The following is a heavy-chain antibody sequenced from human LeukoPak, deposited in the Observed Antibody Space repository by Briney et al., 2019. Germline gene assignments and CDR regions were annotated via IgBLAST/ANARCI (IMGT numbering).Heavy chain of an antibody. Sequence: GASVKVSCKASGYTFTGYYMHWVRQAPGQGLEWMGWINPNSGGTNYAQKFQGRVTMTRDTSISTAYMELSRLRSDDTAVYYCARVHMGLWFGESLYQYFQHWGQGTLVTVSS. CDR2: INPNSGGT. CDR1: GYTFTGYY. D-gene: IGHD3-10*01. J-gene: IGHJ1*01. V-gene: IGHV1-2*02. CDR3: ARVHMGLWFGESLYQYFQH.